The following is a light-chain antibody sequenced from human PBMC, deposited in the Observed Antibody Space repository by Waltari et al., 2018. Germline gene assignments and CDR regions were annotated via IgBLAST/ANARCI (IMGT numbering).Light chain of an antibody. V-gene: IGKV3-20*01. CDR1: QSITNNF. CDR2: DAS. Sequence: EIVLTQSPGTLSLSPGEGATLSCRASQSITNNFLDWYQQRPGQAPRLLVYDASSRATGIPDRFSGSGSGTDFTLTISRLEPEDFALYFCQQHGSLPQTFGQGTKVEIK. CDR3: QQHGSLPQT. J-gene: IGKJ1*01.